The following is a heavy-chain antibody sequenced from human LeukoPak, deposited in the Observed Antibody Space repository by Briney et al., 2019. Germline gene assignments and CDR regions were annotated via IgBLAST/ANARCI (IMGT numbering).Heavy chain of an antibody. V-gene: IGHV4-34*01. CDR3: ARVLIRPWIGMDV. Sequence: SETLSLTCAVYGGSFSGYYWSWIRQPPGKGLEWIGEINHSGSTNYNPSLKSRVTISVDTSKNQFSLKLSSVTAADTAVYYCARVLIRPWIGMDVWGQGTTVTVSS. D-gene: IGHD5-12*01. J-gene: IGHJ6*02. CDR1: GGSFSGYY. CDR2: INHSGST.